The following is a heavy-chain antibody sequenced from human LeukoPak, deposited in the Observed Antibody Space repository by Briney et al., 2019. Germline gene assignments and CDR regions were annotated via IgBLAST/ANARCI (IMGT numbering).Heavy chain of an antibody. CDR2: IIPILNVP. Sequence: GASVKVSCKASGGTFSDYSISWVRQAPGQGLEWMGRIIPILNVPNYAQKFEGRVTITADKSTSTAYMELSNLKSEDTAVYFCARDRPRARYFDYWGQGTLVTVSS. CDR3: ARDRPRARYFDY. J-gene: IGHJ4*02. CDR1: GGTFSDYS. D-gene: IGHD2-15*01. V-gene: IGHV1-69*04.